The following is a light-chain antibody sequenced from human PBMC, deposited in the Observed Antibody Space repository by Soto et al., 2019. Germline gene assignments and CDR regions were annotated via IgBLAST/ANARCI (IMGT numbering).Light chain of an antibody. CDR2: EVR. J-gene: IGLJ3*02. Sequence: QSALTQPASVSGSPGQSITISCTGSSSDVGAYNYVSWYQQRPGKAPKLMICEVRNRPSGVSNRFSGSKSGNTASLTISGLQAEDEADYYCTSYAGSNNLVFGGGTQLTVL. CDR3: TSYAGSNNLV. CDR1: SSDVGAYNY. V-gene: IGLV2-14*01.